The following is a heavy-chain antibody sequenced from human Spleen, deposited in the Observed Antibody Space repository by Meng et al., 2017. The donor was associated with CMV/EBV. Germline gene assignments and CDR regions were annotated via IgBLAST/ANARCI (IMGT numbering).Heavy chain of an antibody. CDR2: INHSGST. CDR1: GGSFSGYY. Sequence: SETLSLTCAVYGGSFSGYYWSWIRQPPGKGLEWIGEINHSGSTNYNPSHKSRVTISVDTSKNQFSLKLSSVTAADTAVYYCARDNRGFYSDFWTGFKDLYYCYGLDVWGLGTTVTVSS. V-gene: IGHV4-34*01. D-gene: IGHD3/OR15-3a*01. CDR3: ARDNRGFYSDFWTGFKDLYYCYGLDV. J-gene: IGHJ6*02.